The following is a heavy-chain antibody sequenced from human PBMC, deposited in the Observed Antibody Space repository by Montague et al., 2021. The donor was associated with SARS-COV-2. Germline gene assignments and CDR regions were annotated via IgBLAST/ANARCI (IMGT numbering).Heavy chain of an antibody. Sequence: SETLSLTCAVYGGSFSGYYWIWIRQPPGKGLEWIGEINNSGSTNYNQSLKSRVTISVDTSKNQFSLKLSSVTAADTAVYYCARGRTLNYYYYMDVWDKGTTVTVSS. J-gene: IGHJ6*03. V-gene: IGHV4-34*01. CDR2: INNSGST. CDR1: GGSFSGYY. D-gene: IGHD2-15*01. CDR3: ARGRTLNYYYYMDV.